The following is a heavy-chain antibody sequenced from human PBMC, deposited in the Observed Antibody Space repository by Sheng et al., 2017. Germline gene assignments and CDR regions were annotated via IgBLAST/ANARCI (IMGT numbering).Heavy chain of an antibody. J-gene: IGHJ4*02. CDR1: GGTFSSYA. D-gene: IGHD6-19*01. CDR2: IIPIFGTA. Sequence: QVQLVQSGAEVKKPGSSVKVSCKASGGTFSSYAISWVRQAPGQGLEWMGGIIPIFGTANYAQKFQGRVTITADESTSTAYMELSSLRSEDTAVYYCARGPPSIAVAGISARLGYWGQGTLVTVSS. CDR3: ARGPPSIAVAGISARLGY. V-gene: IGHV1-69*13.